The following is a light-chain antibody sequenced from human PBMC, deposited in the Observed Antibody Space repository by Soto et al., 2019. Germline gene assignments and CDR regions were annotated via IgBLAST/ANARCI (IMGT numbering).Light chain of an antibody. CDR1: QGISNY. V-gene: IGKV1-27*01. J-gene: IGKJ1*01. CDR3: QKYNSAPWT. CDR2: AAS. Sequence: DIQMTQSPPSLSASERDRVTITCGASQGISNYLAWYQQKPGEVPKLLIYAASTLQSGVPSRFSGSGSGTDFTLTISSLQPEDVATYYCQKYNSAPWTFGQGTKVDI.